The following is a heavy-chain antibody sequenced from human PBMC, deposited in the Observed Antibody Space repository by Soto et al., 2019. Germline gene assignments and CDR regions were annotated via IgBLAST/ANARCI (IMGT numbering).Heavy chain of an antibody. V-gene: IGHV5-10-1*01. D-gene: IGHD2-2*01. CDR2: IAPSDCQT. J-gene: IGHJ4*01. CDR1: GCSFSVYW. CDR3: ARQIYDSDPGPNFQHYFDS. Sequence: GVSLKISCKGSGCSFSVYWITWGRQKPGKGLACMGSIAPSDCQTYYRPSFRGHVTISAPKSITPVFLQWSSLRASATAMYYCARQIYDSDPGPNFQHYFDSWGHGTQATVSS.